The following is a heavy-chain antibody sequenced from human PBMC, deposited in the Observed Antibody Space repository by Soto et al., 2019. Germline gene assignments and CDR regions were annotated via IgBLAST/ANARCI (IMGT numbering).Heavy chain of an antibody. CDR2: ISGSGGIK. CDR1: GFTFSNYA. V-gene: IGHV3-23*01. CDR3: AKVSSTIWSDAFDI. J-gene: IGHJ3*02. Sequence: GGSLRLSCAASGFTFSNYAMSWVRQAPGKGLEWVSGISGSGGIKYSADSVKGRFTISRDTSKNTLYLLMNSLRADDTAIYYCAKVSSTIWSDAFDIWGRGTMVTVSS. D-gene: IGHD2-2*01.